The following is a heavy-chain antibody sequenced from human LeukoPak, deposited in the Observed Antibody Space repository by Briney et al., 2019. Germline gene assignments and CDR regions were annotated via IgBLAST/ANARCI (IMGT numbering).Heavy chain of an antibody. V-gene: IGHV3-66*02. CDR1: RFTVSSNY. Sequence: GGSLRLSCAASRFTVSSNYMSWVRQAPGKGLEWVSVIHSGGGTYYADSVKGRFTISRDNPKNTLYLQMNSLRDEDTAVYYCARSYYDSSGYYPGAFDIWGQGTMVTVSS. D-gene: IGHD3-22*01. J-gene: IGHJ3*02. CDR3: ARSYYDSSGYYPGAFDI. CDR2: IHSGGGT.